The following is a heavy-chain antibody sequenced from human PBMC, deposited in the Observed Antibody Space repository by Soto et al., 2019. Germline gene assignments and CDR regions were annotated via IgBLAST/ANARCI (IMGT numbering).Heavy chain of an antibody. CDR2: IYYSGST. J-gene: IGHJ4*02. CDR3: ARDGLRFLEWSSY. V-gene: IGHV4-30-4*01. CDR1: GGSISSGDYY. D-gene: IGHD3-3*01. Sequence: PSLTCTVSGGSISSGDYYWSWIRQPPGKGLEWIGYIYYSGSTYYNPSLKSRVTISVDTSKNQFSLKLSSVTAADTAVYYCARDGLRFLEWSSYWGQGTLVTVSS.